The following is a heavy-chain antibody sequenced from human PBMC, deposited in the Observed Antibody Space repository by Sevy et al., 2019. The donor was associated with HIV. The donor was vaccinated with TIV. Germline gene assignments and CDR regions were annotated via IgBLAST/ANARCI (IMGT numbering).Heavy chain of an antibody. J-gene: IGHJ3*02. Sequence: GGSLRLSCAASGFTFSSYGMHWVRQAPGKGLEWVAVIWYDGSNKYYADSVKGRFTISRDNSKNTLYLQMNSLRAEDTAVYYCARIPAGQQWLGETPNDAFDIWGQGTMVTVSS. D-gene: IGHD6-19*01. CDR2: IWYDGSNK. CDR1: GFTFSSYG. V-gene: IGHV3-33*01. CDR3: ARIPAGQQWLGETPNDAFDI.